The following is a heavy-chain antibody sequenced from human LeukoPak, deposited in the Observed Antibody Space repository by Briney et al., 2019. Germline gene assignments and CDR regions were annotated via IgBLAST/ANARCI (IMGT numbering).Heavy chain of an antibody. CDR3: SRSSGWYDGHYFDY. J-gene: IGHJ4*02. Sequence: PGRSLRLSCAASGFTFSSYGMHWVRQAPGKGLEWVAVIWYDGSNKYYADSVKGRFTISRDNSKNTLYLQMNSLRAEDTAVYYCSRSSGWYDGHYFDYWGQGTLVTVSS. CDR1: GFTFSSYG. CDR2: IWYDGSNK. D-gene: IGHD6-19*01. V-gene: IGHV3-33*01.